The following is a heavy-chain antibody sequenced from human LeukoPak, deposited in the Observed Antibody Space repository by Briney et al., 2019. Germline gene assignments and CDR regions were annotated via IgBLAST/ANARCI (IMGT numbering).Heavy chain of an antibody. J-gene: IGHJ5*02. CDR3: ARARGDIVVVPAAIWFDP. CDR1: GYTFTGYY. Sequence: ASVKVSCKASGYTFTGYYMHWVRQAPGQGLEWMGWIKPNNGGTNYAQKFQGRVTMTREASISTAYMELSRLRSDDTAVYYCARARGDIVVVPAAIWFDPWGQGTLVTVSS. D-gene: IGHD2-2*01. CDR2: IKPNNGGT. V-gene: IGHV1-2*02.